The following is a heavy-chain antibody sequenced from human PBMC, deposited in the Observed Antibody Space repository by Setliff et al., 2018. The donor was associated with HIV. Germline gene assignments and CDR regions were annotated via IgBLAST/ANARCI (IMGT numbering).Heavy chain of an antibody. Sequence: PGGSLRLSCAASGFTLRNAWMSWVRKAPGKGLEWVGRIKSKSDGGAVHYAAPVKGRFTISRDDSKNTLYLQMNTMKTEDTAVYYCAADIPTPLAQIDYWGQGTLVTVSS. J-gene: IGHJ4*02. CDR2: IKSKSDGGAV. CDR1: GFTLRNAW. D-gene: IGHD2-21*01. V-gene: IGHV3-15*06. CDR3: AADIPTPLAQIDY.